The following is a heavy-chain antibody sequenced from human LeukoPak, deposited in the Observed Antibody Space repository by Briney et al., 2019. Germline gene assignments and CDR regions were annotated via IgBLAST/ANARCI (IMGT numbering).Heavy chain of an antibody. V-gene: IGHV4-34*01. J-gene: IGHJ4*02. CDR1: GGSFSGYY. Sequence: SETLSLTCAVYGGSFSGYYWSWIRQPPGKGLEWIGEINHSGSTNYNPSLKSRVTISVDTSKNQFSLKLSSVTAADTAVYYRAREANRSWYSSSLIDYWGQGTLVTVSS. D-gene: IGHD6-6*01. CDR3: AREANRSWYSSSLIDY. CDR2: INHSGST.